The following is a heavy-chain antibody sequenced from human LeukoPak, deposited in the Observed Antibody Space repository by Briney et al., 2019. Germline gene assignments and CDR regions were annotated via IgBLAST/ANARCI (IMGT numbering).Heavy chain of an antibody. CDR2: MNPNSGNT. V-gene: IGHV1-8*03. Sequence: ASVKVSCKASGYTFTGYYMHWVRQATGQGLEWVGYMNPNSGNTGYAQKFQGRVTITKNTSITTAYMELSSLRSEDTAVYYCAREGFDYWGQGTLVTVSS. CDR3: AREGFDY. CDR1: GYTFTGYY. J-gene: IGHJ4*02.